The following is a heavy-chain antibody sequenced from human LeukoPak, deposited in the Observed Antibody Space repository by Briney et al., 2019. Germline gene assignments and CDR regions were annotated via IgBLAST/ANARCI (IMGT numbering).Heavy chain of an antibody. Sequence: GASVKVSCKASGYTFTSYGISWVRQAPGQGLEWMGWISAYNGNTNYAQKLQGRVTMTTDTSTSTAYMELRSLRSDDTAVYYCARDLEQQLGVRYFDYWGQGTLVTVSS. D-gene: IGHD6-13*01. CDR1: GYTFTSYG. CDR3: ARDLEQQLGVRYFDY. V-gene: IGHV1-18*01. CDR2: ISAYNGNT. J-gene: IGHJ4*02.